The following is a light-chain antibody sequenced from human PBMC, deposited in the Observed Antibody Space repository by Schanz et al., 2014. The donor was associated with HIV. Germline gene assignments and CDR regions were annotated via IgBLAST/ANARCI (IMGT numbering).Light chain of an antibody. CDR2: DVS. V-gene: IGLV2-14*01. CDR3: CSYTTTSTYV. Sequence: QSALTQPASVSGSPGQSITISCTGTSSDVGAYNYVSWYQQPPGKAPKLLIFDVSNRPSGVSDRFSGSKSGNTASLTISGLQAEDEADYYCCSYTTTSTYVFGAGTKLTVL. CDR1: SSDVGAYNY. J-gene: IGLJ1*01.